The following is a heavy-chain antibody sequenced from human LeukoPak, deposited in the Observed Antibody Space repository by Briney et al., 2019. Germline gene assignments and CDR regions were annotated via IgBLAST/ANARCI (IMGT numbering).Heavy chain of an antibody. CDR1: GFTFSSYA. Sequence: PGGSLRLSCAASGFTFSSYAMHWVRQAPGNGLEYVSAISSNGGSTYYANSVKGRFTISRDNSKNTLYLQMGSLRAEDMAVYYCARGPYGANSIQPFDYWGQGTLVTVSS. CDR3: ARGPYGANSIQPFDY. CDR2: ISSNGGST. J-gene: IGHJ4*02. D-gene: IGHD4-23*01. V-gene: IGHV3-64*01.